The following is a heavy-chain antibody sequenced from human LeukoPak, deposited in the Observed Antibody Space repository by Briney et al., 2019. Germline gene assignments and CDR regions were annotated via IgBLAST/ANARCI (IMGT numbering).Heavy chain of an antibody. D-gene: IGHD1-26*01. CDR3: AREGGGDAFDI. J-gene: IGHJ3*02. CDR2: IKQDGSEK. CDR1: GFTFSNYW. Sequence: GGSLRLSCAASGFTFSNYWMSWVRQAPGRGLEWVASIKQDGSEKNYVDSVKGRFTISRDNAKNSLYLQMNSLRAEDTAVYYCAREGGGDAFDIWGQGTLVTVSS. V-gene: IGHV3-7*01.